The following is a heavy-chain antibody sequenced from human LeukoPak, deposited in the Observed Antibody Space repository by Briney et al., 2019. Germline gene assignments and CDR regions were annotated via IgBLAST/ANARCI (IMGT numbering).Heavy chain of an antibody. CDR1: GGSISSSSYY. Sequence: PSETLSLTCTVSGGSISSSSYYWSWIRQPPGKGLEWIGEINHSGSTNYNPSLKSRVTISVDTSKNQFSLKLSSVTAADTAVYYCARLRRGYYFDYWGQGTLVTVSS. V-gene: IGHV4-39*07. CDR3: ARLRRGYYFDY. J-gene: IGHJ4*02. CDR2: INHSGST. D-gene: IGHD3-10*01.